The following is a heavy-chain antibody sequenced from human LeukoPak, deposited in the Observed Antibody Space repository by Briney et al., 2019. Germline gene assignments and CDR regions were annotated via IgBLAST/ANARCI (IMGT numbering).Heavy chain of an antibody. CDR3: ARGWGGSSWYIDY. D-gene: IGHD6-13*01. Sequence: SETLSLTCTVSGGSISSSSYYWGWIRQPPGKGLEWIGSIYYSGSTYYNPSLKSRVTISVDTSKNQFSLKLSSVTAADTAVYYCARGWGGSSWYIDYWGQGTLVTVSS. V-gene: IGHV4-39*07. CDR1: GGSISSSSYY. CDR2: IYYSGST. J-gene: IGHJ4*02.